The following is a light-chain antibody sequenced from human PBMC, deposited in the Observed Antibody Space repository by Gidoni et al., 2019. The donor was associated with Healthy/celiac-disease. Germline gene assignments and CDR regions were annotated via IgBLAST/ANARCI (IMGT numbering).Light chain of an antibody. CDR1: KLGDKY. V-gene: IGLV3-1*01. CDR3: QAWDSSTVV. CDR2: QDS. J-gene: IGLJ2*01. Sequence: SYELTQPPSVSVAPGQTASRTCSGDKLGDKYACWYQQKPGQSPVLVIYQDSKRPAGIPERFSGSNSGNTATLTIRGTQAMDEADYYCQAWDSSTVVFGGGTKLPVL.